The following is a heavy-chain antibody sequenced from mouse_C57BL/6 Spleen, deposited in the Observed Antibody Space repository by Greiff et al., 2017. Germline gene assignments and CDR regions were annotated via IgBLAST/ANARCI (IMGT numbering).Heavy chain of an antibody. CDR2: ISDGGSYT. CDR1: GFTFSSYA. Sequence: EVKLVESGGGLVKPGGSLKLSCAASGFTFSSYAMSWVRQTPENRLEWVATISDGGSYTYYPDNVKGRFTISRDNAKNNLYLQLSHLKSEDTAMYYCARGGSLPVYYAMDYWGQATSVTVSS. CDR3: ARGGSLPVYYAMDY. J-gene: IGHJ4*01. V-gene: IGHV5-4*03.